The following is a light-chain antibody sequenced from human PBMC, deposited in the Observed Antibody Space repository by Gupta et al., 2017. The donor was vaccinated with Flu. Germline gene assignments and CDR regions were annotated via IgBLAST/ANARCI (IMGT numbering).Light chain of an antibody. CDR2: AAS. CDR1: QSIGNY. CDR3: QQTITTPYS. Sequence: DIQMTQAPPSLSVSVGDRVTIICRASQSIGNYLNWYQQKPGKAPKFLIYAASSLQRGVPSRFSGSGSGTEFTLTINNIQPEDFATYYCQQTITTPYSFGPWTKLEIK. J-gene: IGKJ2*03. V-gene: IGKV1-39*01.